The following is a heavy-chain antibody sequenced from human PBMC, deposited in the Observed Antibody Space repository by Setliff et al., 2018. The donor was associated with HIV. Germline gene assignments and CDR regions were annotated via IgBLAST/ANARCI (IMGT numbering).Heavy chain of an antibody. CDR2: IYGSGNT. Sequence: SETLSLTCAVSGDSIGTYSWHWPRQPPGKGLEWIGYIYGSGNTGYNPSLTSRVTMSTDTPNNRFAMKLTSVTAADTAVYYCAKRAVQDGTVNSSNWFESWGQGTLVTVSS. J-gene: IGHJ5*01. D-gene: IGHD1-7*01. V-gene: IGHV4-4*09. CDR1: GDSIGTYS. CDR3: AKRAVQDGTVNSSNWFES.